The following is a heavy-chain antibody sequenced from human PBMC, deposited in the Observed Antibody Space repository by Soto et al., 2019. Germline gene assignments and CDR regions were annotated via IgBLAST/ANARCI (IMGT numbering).Heavy chain of an antibody. J-gene: IGHJ6*03. D-gene: IGHD4-17*01. CDR1: GFTFSGSS. V-gene: IGHV3-73*01. Sequence: EVQLVESGGGLVQPGGSLKLSCAASGFTFSGSSMHWVRQASGKGLEWVGRIRSRANSYATASAASVKGRFTISRDDSNNTAYLQMQRLKTEDTAVYCCTIPRVTHGDDMYYYHMDVWGKGTTVTVSS. CDR2: IRSRANSYAT. CDR3: TIPRVTHGDDMYYYHMDV.